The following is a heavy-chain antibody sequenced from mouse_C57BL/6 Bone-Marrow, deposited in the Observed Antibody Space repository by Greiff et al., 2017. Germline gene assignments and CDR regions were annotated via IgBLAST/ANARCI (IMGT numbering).Heavy chain of an antibody. CDR2: IDPSDGYT. Sequence: QVQLQQPGAELVMPGASVKLSCKASGYTFTSYWMHWVKQRPGQGLEWIGEIDPSDGYTNYTQKFKGKSTLTVDKSSSTAYLQLSSLTSEDSTVYYCARGYYGSKDYWGQGTTLTVSS. CDR3: ARGYYGSKDY. D-gene: IGHD1-1*01. J-gene: IGHJ2*01. V-gene: IGHV1-69*01. CDR1: GYTFTSYW.